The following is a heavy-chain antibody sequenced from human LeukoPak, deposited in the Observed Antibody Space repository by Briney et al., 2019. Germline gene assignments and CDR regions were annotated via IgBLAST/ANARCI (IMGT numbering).Heavy chain of an antibody. Sequence: GGSLRLSCAASGFTFSSYEMNWVRQAPGKGLEWVSYISSSGSTIYYADSVKGRFTISRDNAKNSLYLQMNSLRAEDTAVYYCARDGDYGDYPFDYWGQGTLVTVSS. CDR2: ISSSGSTI. V-gene: IGHV3-48*03. CDR1: GFTFSSYE. CDR3: ARDGDYGDYPFDY. J-gene: IGHJ4*02. D-gene: IGHD4-17*01.